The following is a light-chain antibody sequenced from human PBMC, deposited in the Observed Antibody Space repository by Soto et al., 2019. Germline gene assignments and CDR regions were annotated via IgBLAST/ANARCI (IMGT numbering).Light chain of an antibody. V-gene: IGKV3-15*01. CDR1: QRVSSN. CDR3: QQYYNWPPYT. J-gene: IGKJ2*01. Sequence: EVVLTQSPATLSLSPGDIATLSCRASQRVSSNLAWYQQKPGQSPRLLIYGASTRATGVPPRFSGSRSGTEFTLTISAVQSEDFAVYYCQQYYNWPPYTFGQGTKLDFK. CDR2: GAS.